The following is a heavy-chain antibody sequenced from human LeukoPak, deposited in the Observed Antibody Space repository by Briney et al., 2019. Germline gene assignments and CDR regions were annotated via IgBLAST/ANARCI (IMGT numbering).Heavy chain of an antibody. CDR2: IKSKTDGGTT. D-gene: IGHD3-3*01. V-gene: IGHV3-15*01. CDR3: TTDLGAVATYYDFWKVVTGKPTDAFDI. J-gene: IGHJ3*02. Sequence: PGGSLRLSCAASGFTFSNAWMSWVRQAPGEGLEWVGRIKSKTDGGTTDYAAPVKGRFTISRDDSKNTLYLQMNSLKTEDTAVYYCTTDLGAVATYYDFWKVVTGKPTDAFDIWGQGTMVTVSS. CDR1: GFTFSNAW.